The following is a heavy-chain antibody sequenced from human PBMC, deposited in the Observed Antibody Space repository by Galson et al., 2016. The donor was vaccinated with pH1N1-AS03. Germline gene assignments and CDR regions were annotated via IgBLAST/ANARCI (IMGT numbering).Heavy chain of an antibody. CDR3: ASDVSGSYGLDY. CDR1: GGTFGSYA. Sequence: SVKVSCKASGGTFGSYAVSWVRQAPGQGLEWMGGIIPIFGTRHYAQRFQGRVTITADESTTTASMELSSLRFEDTAMYYCASDVSGSYGLDYWGQGTQVTVSS. J-gene: IGHJ4*02. V-gene: IGHV1-69*13. D-gene: IGHD1-26*01. CDR2: IIPIFGTR.